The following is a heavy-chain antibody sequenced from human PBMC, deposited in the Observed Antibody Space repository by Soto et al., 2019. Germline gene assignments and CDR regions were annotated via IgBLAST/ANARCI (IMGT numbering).Heavy chain of an antibody. Sequence: GGSLRLSCAASGFTFSRYWMTWVRQAPGKGLEWVANIKQDGSEKYYVDSVKGRFIISRDNAKNSLFLQMNSLRVEDTAIYYCASHPTGWGFGDDNWFDPWGQGTLVTVSS. J-gene: IGHJ5*02. D-gene: IGHD4-17*01. CDR3: ASHPTGWGFGDDNWFDP. CDR2: IKQDGSEK. V-gene: IGHV3-7*01. CDR1: GFTFSRYW.